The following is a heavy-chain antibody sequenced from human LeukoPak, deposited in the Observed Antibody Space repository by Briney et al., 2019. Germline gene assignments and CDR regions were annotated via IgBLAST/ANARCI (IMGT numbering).Heavy chain of an antibody. CDR3: ASRSNYDFDY. D-gene: IGHD1-7*01. CDR2: MSPNSGNT. CDR1: GYTFTSYD. Sequence: ASVKVSCKASGYTFTSYDINWVRQATGQGLEWIGWMSPNSGNTGYAQKFQGRVTMTRNTSIITAYMELSSLRSEDTAMYYCASRSNYDFDYWGQGTLVTVSS. V-gene: IGHV1-8*01. J-gene: IGHJ4*02.